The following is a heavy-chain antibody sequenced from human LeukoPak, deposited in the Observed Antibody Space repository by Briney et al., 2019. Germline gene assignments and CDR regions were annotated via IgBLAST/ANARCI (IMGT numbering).Heavy chain of an antibody. J-gene: IGHJ5*01. V-gene: IGHV1-8*03. Sequence: ASVKVSCKASGYTFTNYDINWVRQATGQGLEWIGWMKPNSGDTGYAQRFQGRVTITRDTSIGTAYMELSSLTSEDTAVYYCARMIRDEEQRGNWFDSWRQGTLVTVSS. CDR3: ARMIRDEEQRGNWFDS. CDR1: GYTFTNYD. CDR2: MKPNSGDT. D-gene: IGHD3-16*01.